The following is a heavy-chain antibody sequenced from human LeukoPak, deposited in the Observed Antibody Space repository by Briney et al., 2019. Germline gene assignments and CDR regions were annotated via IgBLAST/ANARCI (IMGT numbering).Heavy chain of an antibody. Sequence: GGTLRLSCAASGFTFSSYGMSWVRQAPGKGLEWVSAISGSGGSTYYADSVKGRFTISRDNSKNTLYLQMNSLRAEDTAVYYCAKSIVVRGAYAFDIWGQGTMVTVSS. D-gene: IGHD3-22*01. V-gene: IGHV3-23*01. J-gene: IGHJ3*02. CDR3: AKSIVVRGAYAFDI. CDR2: ISGSGGST. CDR1: GFTFSSYG.